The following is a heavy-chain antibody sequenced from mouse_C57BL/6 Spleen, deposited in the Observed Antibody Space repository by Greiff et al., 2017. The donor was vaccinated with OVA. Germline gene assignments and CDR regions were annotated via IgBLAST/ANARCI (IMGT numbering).Heavy chain of an antibody. V-gene: IGHV5-17*01. CDR2: ISSGSSTI. CDR1: GFTFSDYG. CDR3: ARRLTGAYYYAMDY. J-gene: IGHJ4*01. D-gene: IGHD4-1*01. Sequence: EVNVVESGGGLVKPGGSLKLSCAASGFTFSDYGMHWVRQAPEKGLEWVAYISSGSSTIYYADTVKGRFTISRDNAKNTLFLQMTSLRSEDTAMYYCARRLTGAYYYAMDYWGQGTSVTVSS.